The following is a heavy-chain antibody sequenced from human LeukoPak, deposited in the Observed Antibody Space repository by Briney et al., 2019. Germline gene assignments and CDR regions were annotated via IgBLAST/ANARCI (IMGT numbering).Heavy chain of an antibody. V-gene: IGHV3-23*01. D-gene: IGHD1-14*01. CDR2: ISDSGAST. J-gene: IGHJ4*02. Sequence: PGGSLRLSCAASGFTFRTSAMNWVRQAPGKGLEWVALISDSGASTYYGESVTGRFSISRDNSNNGLFLQMNSLKVEDTASYFCATDNHLASWGQGTQVTVSA. CDR3: ATDNHLAS. CDR1: GFTFRTSA.